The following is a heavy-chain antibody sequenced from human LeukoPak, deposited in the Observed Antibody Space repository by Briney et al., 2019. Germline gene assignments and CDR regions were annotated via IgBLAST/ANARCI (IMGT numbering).Heavy chain of an antibody. V-gene: IGHV3-7*01. J-gene: IGHJ4*02. D-gene: IGHD6-19*01. CDR3: ARGRYTGGWYPDYFVY. CDR2: IREDGSDK. Sequence: GGSLRLSCAASGFTFSGSWMTWIRQAPGKGLERVANIREDGSDKYYVDSVKGRFTISRDNAKDSLYLQLNSLRAEDTALYYCARGRYTGGWYPDYFVYWGQGALVTVSS. CDR1: GFTFSGSW.